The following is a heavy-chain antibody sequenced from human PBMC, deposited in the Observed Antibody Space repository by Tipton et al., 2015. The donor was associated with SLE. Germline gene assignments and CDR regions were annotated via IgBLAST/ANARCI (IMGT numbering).Heavy chain of an antibody. J-gene: IGHJ4*02. CDR3: ATVTSSSWFRAFDY. Sequence: TLSLTCTVSGGSISSHYWSWIRQPPGKGLEWIGYIYYSGSTNYNPSLKSRVTISVDTSKNQFSLKLTSVTAADTAVYYCATVTSSSWFRAFDYWGQGTLVTVSS. D-gene: IGHD6-13*01. CDR2: IYYSGST. CDR1: GGSISSHY. V-gene: IGHV4-59*11.